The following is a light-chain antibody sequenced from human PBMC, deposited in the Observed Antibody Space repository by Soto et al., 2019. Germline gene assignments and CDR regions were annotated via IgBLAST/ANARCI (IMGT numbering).Light chain of an antibody. CDR3: QQYKEGPLT. Sequence: EVAVTQSPATLSVSPGERATLSCRASQSVSSNLAWYQQKPGQAPRLLIYGASTRATGIPARFSGSGSGTEFTLTISSLQSEDFALYYCQQYKEGPLTFGQGTKV. CDR2: GAS. J-gene: IGKJ1*01. V-gene: IGKV3-15*01. CDR1: QSVSSN.